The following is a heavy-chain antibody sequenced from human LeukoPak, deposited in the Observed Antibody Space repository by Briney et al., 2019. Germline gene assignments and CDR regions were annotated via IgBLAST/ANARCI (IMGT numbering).Heavy chain of an antibody. CDR2: IYTSGST. V-gene: IGHV4-4*07. Sequence: PSETLSLTCTVSGGSISSYYWSWLRQPAGKGLEWIGRIYTSGSTNYNPSLKSRVTMSVDTSKNQFSLKLSSVTAADTAVYYCARSFGELFNYYYMDVWGKGTTVTISS. CDR3: ARSFGELFNYYYMDV. CDR1: GGSISSYY. J-gene: IGHJ6*03. D-gene: IGHD3-10*01.